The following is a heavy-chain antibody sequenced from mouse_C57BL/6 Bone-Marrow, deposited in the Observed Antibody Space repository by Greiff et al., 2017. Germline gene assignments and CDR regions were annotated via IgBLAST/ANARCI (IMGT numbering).Heavy chain of an antibody. Sequence: VQGVESGPGLVQPSQSLSITCTVSGFSLTSYGVHWVRQSPGKGLEWLGVIWSGGSTDYNAAFISRLSISKDNSKSQVFFKMNSLQADDTAIYYCASYYDGVYYYAMDYWGQGTSVTVSS. CDR1: GFSLTSYG. CDR3: ASYYDGVYYYAMDY. V-gene: IGHV2-2*01. CDR2: IWSGGST. J-gene: IGHJ4*01. D-gene: IGHD1-1*01.